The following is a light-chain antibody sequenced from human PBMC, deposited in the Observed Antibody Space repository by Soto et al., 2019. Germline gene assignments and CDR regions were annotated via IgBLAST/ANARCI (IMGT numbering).Light chain of an antibody. V-gene: IGKV3-20*01. Sequence: EIVLTQSPGTLSLSPGERATLSCRASQSVGSTYLAWYQHKPGQAPRLLIYGASSRATGIPDRFSGSGSGTDFTLTINRLEPEDFAVYYCQQYGSSPRITFGQGTRLEIK. CDR1: QSVGSTY. J-gene: IGKJ5*01. CDR2: GAS. CDR3: QQYGSSPRIT.